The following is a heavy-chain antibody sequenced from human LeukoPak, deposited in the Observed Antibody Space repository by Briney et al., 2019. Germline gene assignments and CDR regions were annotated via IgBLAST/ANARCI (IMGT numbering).Heavy chain of an antibody. CDR2: IYYSGST. CDR3: ASEVVPAAIGQFDP. CDR1: GGSISSYAYY. Sequence: PSETLSLTCTVSGGSISSYAYYWSWIRQPPGKGLEWIGYIYYSGSTYYNPSLKSRVTISVDTSKNQFSLKLSSVTAADTAVYYCASEVVPAAIGQFDPWGQGTLVTVSS. J-gene: IGHJ5*02. V-gene: IGHV4-30-4*01. D-gene: IGHD2-2*02.